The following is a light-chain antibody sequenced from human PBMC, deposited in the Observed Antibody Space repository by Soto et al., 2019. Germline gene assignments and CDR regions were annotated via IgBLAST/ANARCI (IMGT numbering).Light chain of an antibody. CDR3: SSYTSSSVL. CDR1: SSDVGSYNR. Sequence: HSVLTQPPSVSGSPGQSVTISCTGTSSDVGSYNRVSWYQQPPGTAPKLMIYEVSNRPSGVPDRFSGSRSGNTASLTISGLQPEDEADYYCSSYTSSSVLFGGGTKLTVL. CDR2: EVS. J-gene: IGLJ2*01. V-gene: IGLV2-18*02.